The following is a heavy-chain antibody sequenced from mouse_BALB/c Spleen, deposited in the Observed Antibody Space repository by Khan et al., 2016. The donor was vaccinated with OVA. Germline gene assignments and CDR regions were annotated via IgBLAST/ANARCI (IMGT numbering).Heavy chain of an antibody. D-gene: IGHD3-3*01. CDR2: INPKNGVT. CDR1: GYTFTKYT. V-gene: IGHV1-18*01. CDR3: ARDAGRY. Sequence: EVQLQQSGPELVKPGASVKISCKTSGYTFTKYTLHWVKQSPGKSFEWIGVINPKNGVTSYNQKFKGKATLTVDKSSSTAYMGLRILTSEDTAAYYCARDAGRYWGQGTSGTVSS. J-gene: IGHJ4*01.